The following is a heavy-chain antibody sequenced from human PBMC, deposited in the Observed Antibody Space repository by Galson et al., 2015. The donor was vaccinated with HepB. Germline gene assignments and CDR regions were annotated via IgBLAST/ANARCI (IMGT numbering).Heavy chain of an antibody. J-gene: IGHJ4*02. CDR2: INPNSGGT. Sequence: SVKVSCKASGYTFTGYYMHWVRQAPGQGLEWMGWINPNSGGTNYAQKFQGRVTMTRDTSISTAYMELSRLRSDDTAVYYCARDRSKLPPVDYWGQGTLVTVSS. D-gene: IGHD1-26*01. CDR3: ARDRSKLPPVDY. V-gene: IGHV1-2*02. CDR1: GYTFTGYY.